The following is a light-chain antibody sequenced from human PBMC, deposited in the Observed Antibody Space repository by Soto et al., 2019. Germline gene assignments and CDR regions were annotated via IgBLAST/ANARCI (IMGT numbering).Light chain of an antibody. CDR2: DAS. Sequence: IQMTQSPSSLSASVGDRVTITCQASQDSTNYLIWYQQKPVKAPKLLIYDASSLGTGVSSRFSGSGSGKHCTLTISTLHHEDISTYYCQQFDSVPCTFGQGTKLEIK. V-gene: IGKV1-33*01. J-gene: IGKJ2*02. CDR3: QQFDSVPCT. CDR1: QDSTNY.